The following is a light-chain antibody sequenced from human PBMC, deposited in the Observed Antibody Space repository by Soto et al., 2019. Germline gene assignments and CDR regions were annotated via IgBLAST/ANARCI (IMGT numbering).Light chain of an antibody. V-gene: IGLV3-21*04. CDR1: NIGSKS. J-gene: IGLJ2*01. CDR3: QVWDSSSDHVV. CDR2: YDS. Sequence: SYELTQPPSGSVAAGKTARITCGGTNIGSKSVHWYQQKPGQAPVLVIYYDSDRHSGIPERFSGYNSGNTATLTISRVEAGDEADYYCQVWDSSSDHVVLGGGTKLTV.